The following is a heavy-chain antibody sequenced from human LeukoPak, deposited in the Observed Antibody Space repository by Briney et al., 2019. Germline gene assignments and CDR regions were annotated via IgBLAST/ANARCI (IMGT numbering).Heavy chain of an antibody. V-gene: IGHV3-21*01. CDR1: GFTFSSYS. CDR2: ISSSSSYI. J-gene: IGHJ4*02. CDR3: ARDLNTVTTYYFDY. Sequence: GGSLRLSCAASGFTFSSYSMNWVRQAPGKGLEWVSSISSSSSYIYYADSVMGRFTISRDNAKNSLYLQMNSLRAEDTAVYYCARDLNTVTTYYFDYWGQGTLVTVSS. D-gene: IGHD4-17*01.